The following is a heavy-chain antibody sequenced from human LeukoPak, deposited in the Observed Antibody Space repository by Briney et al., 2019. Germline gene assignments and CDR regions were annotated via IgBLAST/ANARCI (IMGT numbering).Heavy chain of an antibody. CDR3: ATGGAVVPAAKDY. CDR2: VDPEDGET. J-gene: IGHJ4*02. V-gene: IGHV1-69-2*01. D-gene: IGHD2-2*01. Sequence: ASVKVSCKVSGYTFTDYYMHWVQQAPGKGLEWMGLVDPEDGETIYAEKFQGRVTITADTSTDTAYMELSSLRSEDTAVYYCATGGAVVPAAKDYWGQGTLVTVSS. CDR1: GYTFTDYY.